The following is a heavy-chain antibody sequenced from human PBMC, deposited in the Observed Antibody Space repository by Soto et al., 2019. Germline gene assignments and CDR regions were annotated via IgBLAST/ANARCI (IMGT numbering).Heavy chain of an antibody. CDR3: ARLGYCSGGSCYRESPHIDY. CDR1: GGSISSYY. D-gene: IGHD2-15*01. J-gene: IGHJ4*02. Sequence: SETLSLTCTVSGGSISSYYWSWIRQPPGKGLEWIGYIYYSGSTNYNPSLKSRVTISVDTSKNQFSLKLSSVTAADTAVYYCARLGYCSGGSCYRESPHIDYWGQGTLVTVSS. CDR2: IYYSGST. V-gene: IGHV4-59*08.